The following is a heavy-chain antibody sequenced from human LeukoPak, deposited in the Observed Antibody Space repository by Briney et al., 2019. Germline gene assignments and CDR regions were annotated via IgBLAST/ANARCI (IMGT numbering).Heavy chain of an antibody. CDR2: IIPIFGTA. CDR1: GGTFSSYA. D-gene: IGHD3-16*01. Sequence: GASVKVSCKASGGTFSSYAISWVRQAPGQGLEWMGGIIPIFGTANYAQKFQGRVTITADESTSTAYMELSSLRSEDTAVYYCARSGGGGDNWFDPWGQGTLVTVSS. J-gene: IGHJ5*02. V-gene: IGHV1-69*13. CDR3: ARSGGGGDNWFDP.